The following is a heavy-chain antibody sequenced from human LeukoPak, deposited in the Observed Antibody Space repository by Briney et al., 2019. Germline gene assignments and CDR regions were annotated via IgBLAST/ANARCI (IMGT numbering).Heavy chain of an antibody. J-gene: IGHJ4*02. CDR3: ARGGAYYDSSGYPLLDY. V-gene: IGHV3-33*01. Sequence: GFLRLFLCTAWFTNSSYCNFWVRPGSGKGLGGGAIIRYDGSNTHYADSVKGRFTISRDNSKNTLYLQMNSLRAEDTAVYYCARGGAYYDSSGYPLLDYWGQGTLVTVSS. CDR1: FTNSSYC. CDR2: IRYDGSNT. D-gene: IGHD3-22*01.